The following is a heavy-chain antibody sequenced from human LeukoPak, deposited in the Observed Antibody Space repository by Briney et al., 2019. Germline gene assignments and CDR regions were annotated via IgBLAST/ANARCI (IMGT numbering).Heavy chain of an antibody. CDR3: ARRVVADFDY. V-gene: IGHV3-23*01. CDR1: GFTFSSYD. CDR2: ISDGGSST. D-gene: IGHD2-15*01. J-gene: IGHJ4*02. Sequence: GGSLRLSCAASGFTFSSYDISWVRQAPGKGLEWVSAISDGGSSTYYADAVKGRFTISRDNSKNTLHLQMNTLRAEDTAVYYCARRVVADFDYWGQGTLVTVSS.